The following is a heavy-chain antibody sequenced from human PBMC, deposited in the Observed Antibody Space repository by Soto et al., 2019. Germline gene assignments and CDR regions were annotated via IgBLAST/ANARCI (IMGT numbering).Heavy chain of an antibody. CDR3: AKFRRPSYSYSYKDF. J-gene: IGHJ6*03. V-gene: IGHV3-23*01. CDR1: GFTFSTYA. D-gene: IGHD6-25*01. Sequence: EVQLLESGGGLVQPGGSLRLSCATSGFTFSTYAMNWLRQAPGRGLEGVSFISGSGRTTYYADSVKGRFTVSRDNSLNQLYLQMNSPSAENTSLYYCAKFRRPSYSYSYKDFWCKADTVTVSS. CDR2: ISGSGRTT.